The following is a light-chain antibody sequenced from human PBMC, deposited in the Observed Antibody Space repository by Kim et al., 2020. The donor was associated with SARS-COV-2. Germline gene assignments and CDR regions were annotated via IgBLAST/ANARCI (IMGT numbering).Light chain of an antibody. CDR3: QQADSFPRT. CDR1: QSGGRW. CDR2: TTS. V-gene: IGKV1-12*01. J-gene: IGKJ1*01. Sequence: ASVGDRVTITCRANQSGGRWLAWYQQKPGKAPKLLIYTTSSLQSRVPSRFSGSGSGTDFTLAISSLQPEDFATYYCQQADSFPRTFGQGTKVDIK.